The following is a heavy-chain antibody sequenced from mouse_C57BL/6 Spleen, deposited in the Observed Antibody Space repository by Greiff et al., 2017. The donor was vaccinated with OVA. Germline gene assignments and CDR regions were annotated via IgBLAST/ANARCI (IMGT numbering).Heavy chain of an antibody. CDR2: INPYKGDT. V-gene: IGHV1-20*01. Sequence: EVKLQESGPELVKPGDSVKISCKASGYSFTGYFMNWVMQSHGKSLEWIGRINPYKGDTFYNQKFKGKATLTVDKSSSTAHMELRSLKSEDSAVYYCARAGVSNPFAYWGQGTLVTVSA. CDR1: GYSFTGYF. CDR3: ARAGVSNPFAY. D-gene: IGHD2-5*01. J-gene: IGHJ3*01.